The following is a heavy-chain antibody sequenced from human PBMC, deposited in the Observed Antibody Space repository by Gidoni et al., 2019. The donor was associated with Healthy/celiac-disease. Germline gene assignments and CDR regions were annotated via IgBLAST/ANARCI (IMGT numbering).Heavy chain of an antibody. V-gene: IGHV4-34*01. Sequence: QVQLQQWGAGLLKPSETLSLTCAVYGGSFSGYYWSWIRQPPGKGLEWIGEINHSGSTNYNPSLKSRVTISVDTSKNQFSLKLSSVTAADTAVYYCARGSGVQLWSYFDYWGQGTLVTVSS. CDR1: GGSFSGYY. D-gene: IGHD5-18*01. J-gene: IGHJ4*02. CDR3: ARGSGVQLWSYFDY. CDR2: INHSGST.